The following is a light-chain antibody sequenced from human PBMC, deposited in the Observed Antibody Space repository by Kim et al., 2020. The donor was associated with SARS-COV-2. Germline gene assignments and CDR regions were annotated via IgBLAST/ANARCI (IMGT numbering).Light chain of an antibody. CDR3: QQYNNWPPIT. J-gene: IGKJ5*01. Sequence: FPGERATLSCRASQSVSSNLAWYQQKPGQAPRLLIYGASTRATGIPARFSGSGSGTEFTLTISSLQSEDFAVYYCQQYNNWPPITFGQGTRLEIK. V-gene: IGKV3-15*01. CDR2: GAS. CDR1: QSVSSN.